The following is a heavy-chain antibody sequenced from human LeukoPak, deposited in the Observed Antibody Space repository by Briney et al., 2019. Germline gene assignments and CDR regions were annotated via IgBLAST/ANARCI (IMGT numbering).Heavy chain of an antibody. CDR2: INSKTGGT. CDR1: GYTFIDYY. D-gene: IGHD2-21*01. CDR3: ARSDSPRYYYYYYMDV. Sequence: GAAVRVSLGASGYTFIDYYIHWVRQAPGQGGQWVAWINSKTGGTNYAQNFQGRVPVSRETSISTAYLELSGLMSDDTAVYYCARSDSPRYYYYYYMDVWGKGTMVTVSS. V-gene: IGHV1-2*02. J-gene: IGHJ6*03.